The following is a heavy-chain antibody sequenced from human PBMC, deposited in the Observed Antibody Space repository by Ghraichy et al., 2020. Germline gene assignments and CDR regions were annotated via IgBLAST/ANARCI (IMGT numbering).Heavy chain of an antibody. CDR3: VLGLGTDGGFDY. Sequence: GGSLRLSCAASGFTFSSYSMNWVRQAPGKGLEWVSSISSSSSYIYYADSVKGRFTISRDNAKNSLYLQMNSLRAEDTAVYYCVLGLGTDGGFDYWGQGTLVTVSS. V-gene: IGHV3-21*01. J-gene: IGHJ4*02. CDR1: GFTFSSYS. CDR2: ISSSSSYI. D-gene: IGHD3-16*01.